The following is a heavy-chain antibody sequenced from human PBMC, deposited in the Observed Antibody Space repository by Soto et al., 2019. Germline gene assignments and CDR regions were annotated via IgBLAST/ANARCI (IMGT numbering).Heavy chain of an antibody. Sequence: GGSLRLSCAASGFTFSSYAMSWVRQAPGKGLEWVSAISGSGGSTYYADSVKGRFTISRDNSKNTLYLQMNSLRAEDTAVYYCENSLFTGYSGYSSDYCGQGTLVTVYS. CDR2: ISGSGGST. V-gene: IGHV3-23*01. J-gene: IGHJ4*02. CDR3: ENSLFTGYSGYSSDY. D-gene: IGHD5-12*01. CDR1: GFTFSSYA.